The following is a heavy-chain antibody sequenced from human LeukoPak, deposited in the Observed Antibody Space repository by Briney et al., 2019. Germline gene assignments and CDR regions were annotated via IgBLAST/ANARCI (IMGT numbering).Heavy chain of an antibody. D-gene: IGHD6-13*01. V-gene: IGHV3-73*01. Sequence: GGSLRLSCAASGFTFSGSAMHWVRQASGKGLEWVGRIRSKANSYATAYAASVKGRFTISRDDSKNTAYLQMNSLKTEDTAVYYCRGSWPYWYFDLWGRGTLVTVSS. CDR1: GFTFSGSA. J-gene: IGHJ2*01. CDR2: IRSKANSYAT. CDR3: RGSWPYWYFDL.